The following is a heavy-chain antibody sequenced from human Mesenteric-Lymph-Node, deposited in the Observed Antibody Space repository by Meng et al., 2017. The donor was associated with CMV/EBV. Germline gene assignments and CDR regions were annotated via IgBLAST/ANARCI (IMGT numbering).Heavy chain of an antibody. CDR1: GFTFSSYA. Sequence: GESLKISCAASGFTFSSYAMSWVRQAPGKGLEWVSAISGSGGSTYYADSVKGRFTISRDNSKNTLYLQMNSLRAEDTAAYYCARVTDSSWYYYYYGMDVWGQGTTVTVSS. D-gene: IGHD6-13*01. CDR3: ARVTDSSWYYYYYGMDV. CDR2: ISGSGGST. V-gene: IGHV3-23*01. J-gene: IGHJ6*02.